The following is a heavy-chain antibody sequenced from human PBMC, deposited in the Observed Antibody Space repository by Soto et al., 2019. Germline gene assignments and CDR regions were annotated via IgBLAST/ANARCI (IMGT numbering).Heavy chain of an antibody. CDR2: ISAYNGNT. Sequence: ASVKVSCKASGYTFTNYAFSWVRQAPGQGLEWMGWISAYNGNTNYAQKFQERVIMTTDTSTSTVYMDLRSLRSDDTAVYYCAREQSLSRQVARDYWS. V-gene: IGHV1-18*01. CDR3: AREQSLSRQVARDY. J-gene: IGHJ4*01. D-gene: IGHD6-19*01. CDR1: GYTFTNYA.